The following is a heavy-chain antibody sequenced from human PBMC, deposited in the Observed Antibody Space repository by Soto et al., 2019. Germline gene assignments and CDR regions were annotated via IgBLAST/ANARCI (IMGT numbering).Heavy chain of an antibody. Sequence: QVQLVQSGAEVKKPGASVKVSCKASGYTFTGYYMHWVRQAPGQGLEWMGWINPNSGGTNYAQKFQGWVTMTRDTSISTAYMGLSRLRSDDTAVYYCAREVSSSRRPSGVRLPARRFGMDVWGQGTTVTVSS. V-gene: IGHV1-2*04. D-gene: IGHD6-13*01. CDR3: AREVSSSRRPSGVRLPARRFGMDV. CDR1: GYTFTGYY. J-gene: IGHJ6*02. CDR2: INPNSGGT.